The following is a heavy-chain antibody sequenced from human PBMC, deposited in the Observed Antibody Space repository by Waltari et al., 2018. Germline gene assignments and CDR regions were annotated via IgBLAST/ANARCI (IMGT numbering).Heavy chain of an antibody. Sequence: QVQLVQSGPEVKKPGASMKVSCKASGYTFTSYYMHWVRQAPGQGLEWVGRISPRGDATIYAQRFQGRATMTRDTSTSTIYMDLSSLTSEDTAVYYCAREVTGGVGATDYWGQGTLVTVSS. CDR1: GYTFTSYY. CDR2: ISPRGDAT. J-gene: IGHJ4*02. CDR3: AREVTGGVGATDY. D-gene: IGHD1-26*01. V-gene: IGHV1-46*01.